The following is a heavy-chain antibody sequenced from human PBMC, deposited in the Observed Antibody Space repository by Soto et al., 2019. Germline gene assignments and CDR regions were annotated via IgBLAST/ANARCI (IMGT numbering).Heavy chain of an antibody. D-gene: IGHD6-13*01. V-gene: IGHV3-74*01. J-gene: IGHJ4*02. CDR1: GFTFSSYW. Sequence: EVQLVESGGGLVQPGGSLRLSCAASGFTFSSYWMHWGRQAPGKGLVWVSRINSDGSRTSYADSVKGRFTISRDNAKNTLYLQMNSLRAEDTAVYYCARDLAAAGQAYWVQGTLVTVSS. CDR2: INSDGSRT. CDR3: ARDLAAAGQAY.